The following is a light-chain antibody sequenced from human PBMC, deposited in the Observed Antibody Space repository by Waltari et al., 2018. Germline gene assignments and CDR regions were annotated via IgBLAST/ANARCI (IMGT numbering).Light chain of an antibody. CDR1: QSLLESNGHNY. J-gene: IGKJ3*01. Sequence: DIVMTQSPLSLPVTPGEPASISCRSSQSLLESNGHNYLDWYLQKPGQSPQLLIYLGSNRASGVPDRFSGSGSGTNYTLKISRVEPEDVGVYYCMQALDTPFTFGPGTKVDI. CDR2: LGS. CDR3: MQALDTPFT. V-gene: IGKV2-28*01.